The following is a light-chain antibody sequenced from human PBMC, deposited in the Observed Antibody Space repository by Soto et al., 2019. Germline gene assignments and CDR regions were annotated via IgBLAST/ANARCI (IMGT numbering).Light chain of an antibody. V-gene: IGKV1-39*01. CDR1: QSISNF. Sequence: DIQMTQSPSSLSASVGDRVTITCRASQSISNFLNWFQQKPGKAPKLLIHAASTLEGGVPSRFSGSGSGTDFTLTISSLQPADFASYYCQQSSTTPWTFGQGTKVEI. J-gene: IGKJ1*01. CDR2: AAS. CDR3: QQSSTTPWT.